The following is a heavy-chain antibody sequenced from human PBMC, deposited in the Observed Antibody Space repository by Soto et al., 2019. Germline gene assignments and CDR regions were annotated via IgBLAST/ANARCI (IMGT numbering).Heavy chain of an antibody. V-gene: IGHV3-23*01. Sequence: EVQMLESGGGLVQPGGSLRLSCAASGFTFSSHGMSWVRQAPGKGLEWVSTISASGVTTFYGDSVKGRFTVSRDNSKNTLYLQMNSLRVEDTALYYCAKDMGPGSGTALDYWGQGTLVTVSS. CDR2: ISASGVTT. D-gene: IGHD3-10*01. J-gene: IGHJ4*02. CDR1: GFTFSSHG. CDR3: AKDMGPGSGTALDY.